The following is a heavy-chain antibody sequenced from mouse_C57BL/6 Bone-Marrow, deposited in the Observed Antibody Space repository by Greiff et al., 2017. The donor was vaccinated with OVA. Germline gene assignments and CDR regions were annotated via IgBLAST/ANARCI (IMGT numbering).Heavy chain of an antibody. D-gene: IGHD1-3*01. Sequence: VQLKESGPGLVKPSQSLSLTCSVTGYSITSGYYWNWIRQFPGNKLEWMGYISYDGSNNYNPSLKNRISITRDTSKNQFFLKLNSVATEDTATYYCARGSGPWYFDVWGTGTTVTVSS. CDR3: ARGSGPWYFDV. J-gene: IGHJ1*03. V-gene: IGHV3-6*01. CDR1: GYSITSGYY. CDR2: ISYDGSN.